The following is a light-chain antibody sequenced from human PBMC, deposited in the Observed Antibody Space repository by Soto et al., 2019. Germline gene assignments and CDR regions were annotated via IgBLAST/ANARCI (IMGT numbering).Light chain of an antibody. V-gene: IGKV3D-20*01. CDR2: DAS. CDR3: QQYGSSSWT. J-gene: IGKJ1*01. Sequence: EMVLTQSPATLSLSPGDRATLSCGASQSVSNNYLAWYQQKPGLAPRLLIYDASYRANGIPDRFSGSGSGTDFTLTISRLEPEDFVVYYCQQYGSSSWTFGEGTQVDIK. CDR1: QSVSNNY.